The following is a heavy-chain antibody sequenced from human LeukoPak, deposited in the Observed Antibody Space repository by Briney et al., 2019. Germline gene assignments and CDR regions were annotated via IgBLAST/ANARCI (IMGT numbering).Heavy chain of an antibody. J-gene: IGHJ4*02. V-gene: IGHV4-4*07. CDR3: ARSGTSPRNFDY. D-gene: IGHD2-2*01. CDR1: GGSISSHY. Sequence: PSETLSLTCTVSGGSISSHYWSWIRQPAGKGLEWIGRIYTSGSTNYNPSLKSRVTMSVDTSRNHFSLKLSSVTAADTAVYYCARSGTSPRNFDYWGQGTLVTVSS. CDR2: IYTSGST.